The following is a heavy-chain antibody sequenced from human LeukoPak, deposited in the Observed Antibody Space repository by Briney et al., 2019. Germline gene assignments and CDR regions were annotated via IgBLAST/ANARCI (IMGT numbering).Heavy chain of an antibody. CDR3: ARGIAAAAEPYFDY. Sequence: GGSLRLSCAASGFTVSSNYMSWVRQAPGKGLEWVSVIYSGGSTYYADSVKGRFTISRDNSKNTLYLQMNSLRAEDTAVYYCARGIAAAAEPYFDYWGQGTLVTVSS. V-gene: IGHV3-66*01. CDR2: IYSGGST. CDR1: GFTVSSNY. J-gene: IGHJ4*02. D-gene: IGHD6-13*01.